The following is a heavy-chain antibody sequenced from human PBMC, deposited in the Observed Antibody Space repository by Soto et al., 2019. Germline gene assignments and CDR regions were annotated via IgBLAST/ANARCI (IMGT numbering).Heavy chain of an antibody. CDR1: VDSITYYF. J-gene: IGHJ4*02. D-gene: IGHD1-26*01. V-gene: IGHV4-59*01. CDR2: VSYRGTI. Sequence: SEPLSLTSTVSVDSITYYFSNWFRQSPGKGLEWIGHVSYRGTIHYNPSLRSRATISVDASKNQFSLKLRFVTAADTAVYYCVRGGAEVWEVKYWGQGILVTV. CDR3: VRGGAEVWEVKY.